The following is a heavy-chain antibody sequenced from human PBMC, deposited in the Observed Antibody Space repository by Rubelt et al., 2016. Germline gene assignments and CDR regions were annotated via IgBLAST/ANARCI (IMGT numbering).Heavy chain of an antibody. Sequence: QVQLVQSGAEVKKPGASVKVSCKASGYTLTSYAMHWVRQAPGQRLEWVGWINAGNGNTKYSQKFQGRVTITRDTSASTAYMELSSLRSEDTAVYYCARGLGLGYSSSWFNWFDPWGQGTLVTVSS. J-gene: IGHJ5*02. V-gene: IGHV1-3*01. D-gene: IGHD6-13*01. CDR1: GYTLTSYA. CDR2: INAGNGNT. CDR3: ARGLGLGYSSSWFNWFDP.